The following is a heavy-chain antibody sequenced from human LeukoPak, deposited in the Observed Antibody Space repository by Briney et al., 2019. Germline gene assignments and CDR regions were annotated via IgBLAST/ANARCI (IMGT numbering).Heavy chain of an antibody. V-gene: IGHV3-15*01. J-gene: IGHJ4*02. CDR2: IQSKADGWTT. CDR1: GFTFTNFA. CDR3: ATDDYGY. D-gene: IGHD3-16*01. Sequence: GGSLRLSCAASGFTFTNFAMSWVRQTPGKGLEWVGRIQSKADGWTTDYAAPVKGRFTISRDDSKNTLYLQMNSLKTEDTAVYYCATDDYGYWGQGTLVNVSS.